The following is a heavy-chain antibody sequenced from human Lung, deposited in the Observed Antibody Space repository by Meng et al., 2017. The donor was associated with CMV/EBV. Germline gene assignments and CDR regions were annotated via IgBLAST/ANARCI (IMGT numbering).Heavy chain of an antibody. CDR1: GGSINSGGYY. Sequence: VSGGSINSGGYYWTWIRQHPGKGLEWIGFIHDSGDTYYKPSLKSRVSISIDTSENQFSLKLRSVTAADTAIYYCARDASNRAGWFDHWGQGALVTVSS. V-gene: IGHV4-31*02. CDR3: ARDASNRAGWFDH. CDR2: IHDSGDT. D-gene: IGHD1-14*01. J-gene: IGHJ5*02.